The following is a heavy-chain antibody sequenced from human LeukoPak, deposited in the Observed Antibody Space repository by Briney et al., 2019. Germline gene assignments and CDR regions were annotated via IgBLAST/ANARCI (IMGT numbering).Heavy chain of an antibody. CDR1: GGSISSYY. V-gene: IGHV4-59*01. CDR2: MYYSGST. D-gene: IGHD3-3*01. J-gene: IGHJ6*04. CDR3: ARGGATNFGVVTLSGLDV. Sequence: PSETLSLTCSVSGGSISSYYWSWIRQPPGKGLEWIGYMYYSGSTYYNSSLKSRVTISLDTSKNQFSLKLSSVTAADTAVYYCARGGATNFGVVTLSGLDVWGKGTTVTVSP.